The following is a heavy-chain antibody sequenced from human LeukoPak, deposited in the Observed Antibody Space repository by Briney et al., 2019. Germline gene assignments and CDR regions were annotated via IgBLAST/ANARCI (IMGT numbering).Heavy chain of an antibody. CDR3: ARDYCSGGSCYGQSDY. J-gene: IGHJ4*02. CDR1: GFTFSSYA. CDR2: ISYDGSNK. D-gene: IGHD2-15*01. V-gene: IGHV3-30*04. Sequence: GGSLRLSCAASGFTFSSYAMHWVRQAPGKGLVWVAVISYDGSNKYYADSVKGRFTISRDNSKNTLYLQMNSLRAEDTAVYYCARDYCSGGSCYGQSDYWGQGTLVTVSS.